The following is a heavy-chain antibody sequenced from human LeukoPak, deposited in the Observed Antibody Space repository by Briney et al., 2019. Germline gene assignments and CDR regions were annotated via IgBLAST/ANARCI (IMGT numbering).Heavy chain of an antibody. CDR2: LSGTGGST. J-gene: IGHJ2*01. V-gene: IGHV3-23*01. CDR1: GFTFSNYA. CDR3: AKGRPTTLGYCGRSICADWYFDL. Sequence: TGGSLRLSCAASGFTFSNYAMSWVRQAPGKGLEWVSTLSGTGGSTYYADSVKGRFTISRDNSKNTLYLQMSSLRAEDTAVYYCAKGRPTTLGYCGRSICADWYFDLWGRGTLLSVSS. D-gene: IGHD2-2*01.